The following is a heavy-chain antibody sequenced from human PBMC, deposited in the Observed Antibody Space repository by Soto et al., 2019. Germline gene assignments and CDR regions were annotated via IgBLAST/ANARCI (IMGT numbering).Heavy chain of an antibody. V-gene: IGHV1-8*01. Sequence: ASVKVSCKASGYTFTGYDINWVRQATGQGLEWMGWMNPNSGNTGYAQKFQGRVTMTRNTSISTAYMELSSLRSEDTAVYYCARGRGRTDYIWGSYRYTDWYYYYYDMDVWGKGTTVTVSS. CDR2: MNPNSGNT. CDR1: GYTFTGYD. CDR3: ARGRGRTDYIWGSYRYTDWYYYYYDMDV. J-gene: IGHJ6*03. D-gene: IGHD3-16*02.